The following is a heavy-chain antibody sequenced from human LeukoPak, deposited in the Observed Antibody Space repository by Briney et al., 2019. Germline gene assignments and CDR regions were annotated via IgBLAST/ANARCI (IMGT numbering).Heavy chain of an antibody. Sequence: SETLSLTCTVSGYSISSGYYWGWIRQPPGKGLEWIGSIYHSGSTYYNPSLKSRVTISVDTSKNQFSLKLSSVTAADTAVYYCAGRSGYDPFGVGYWGQGTLVTVSS. CDR3: AGRSGYDPFGVGY. CDR2: IYHSGST. V-gene: IGHV4-38-2*02. CDR1: GYSISSGYY. J-gene: IGHJ4*02. D-gene: IGHD5-12*01.